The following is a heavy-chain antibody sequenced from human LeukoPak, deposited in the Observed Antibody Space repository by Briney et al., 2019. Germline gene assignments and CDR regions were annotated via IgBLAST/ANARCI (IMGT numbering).Heavy chain of an antibody. CDR2: MSPNSGNT. CDR3: ASNPPRTWDFNY. J-gene: IGHJ4*02. CDR1: GGTFSSYA. V-gene: IGHV1-8*02. Sequence: ASVKVSCKASGGTFSSYAISWVRQATGQGLEWMGWMSPNSGNTGYAQKFQGRVTMTRDTSINTAYMELSSLRSEDTAVYFCASNPPRTWDFNYWGQGALVTVSS. D-gene: IGHD1-7*01.